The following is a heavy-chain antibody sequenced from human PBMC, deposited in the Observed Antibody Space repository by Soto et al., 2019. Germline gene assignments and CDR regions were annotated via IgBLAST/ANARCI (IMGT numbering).Heavy chain of an antibody. CDR3: ARSGPTNYFDY. V-gene: IGHV3-23*01. J-gene: IGHJ4*02. CDR1: GFTFSTYA. Sequence: PGGSLRLSCAASGFTFSTYAMTWVRQAPGKGLEWVSTISGGGRFTYFADSVKGRFSISRDDSKKVLFLQMSSLRAEDTAIYFCARSGPTNYFDYWGQGSLVTVSS. CDR2: ISGGGRFT. D-gene: IGHD1-26*01.